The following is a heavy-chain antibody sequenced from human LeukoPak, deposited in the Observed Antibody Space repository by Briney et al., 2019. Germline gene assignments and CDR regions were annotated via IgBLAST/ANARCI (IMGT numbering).Heavy chain of an antibody. CDR3: ASSAGPEVGARKYYYYGMDV. Sequence: SETLSLTCTVSGGSISSYYWSWIRQPPGKGLEWIGYIYYSGSTNYNPSLKSRVTISVDTSKNQFSLKLSSVTAADTAVYYCASSAGPEVGARKYYYYGMDVWGQGTTVTVSS. D-gene: IGHD1-26*01. CDR1: GGSISSYY. V-gene: IGHV4-59*01. J-gene: IGHJ6*02. CDR2: IYYSGST.